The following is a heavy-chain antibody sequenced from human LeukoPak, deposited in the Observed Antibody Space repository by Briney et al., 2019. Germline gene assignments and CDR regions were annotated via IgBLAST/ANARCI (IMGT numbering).Heavy chain of an antibody. CDR3: ARRSGGSCFAFDP. Sequence: GGSLRLSCAASGFTFSSYWMHWVRQAPGKGLVWVSRINSDGSSTSYADSVKGRFTISRDNAKNTLYLQMNSLRAEDTAVYYCARRSGGSCFAFDPWGQGTLVTVSS. D-gene: IGHD2-15*01. CDR1: GFTFSSYW. CDR2: INSDGSST. V-gene: IGHV3-74*01. J-gene: IGHJ5*02.